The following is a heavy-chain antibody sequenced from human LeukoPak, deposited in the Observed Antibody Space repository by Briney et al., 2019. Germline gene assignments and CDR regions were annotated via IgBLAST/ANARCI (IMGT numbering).Heavy chain of an antibody. D-gene: IGHD3-3*01. V-gene: IGHV3-30*02. CDR2: IRSDESNK. CDR1: GFTFNSYA. CDR3: AKDRSRVRITIFGVADY. Sequence: PGGSLRLSCAASGFTFNSYAMSWVRQAPGKGLEWVAFIRSDESNKYYADSVKGRFTFSRDNSKNTLYLQMNSLRAEDTAVYYCAKDRSRVRITIFGVADYWGQGTLVTVSS. J-gene: IGHJ4*02.